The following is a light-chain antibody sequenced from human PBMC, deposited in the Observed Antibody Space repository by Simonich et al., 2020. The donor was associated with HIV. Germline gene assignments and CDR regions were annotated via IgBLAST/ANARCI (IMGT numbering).Light chain of an antibody. V-gene: IGKV3-11*01. Sequence: EIVLTQSPATLSLSPGERATLSCSASQSVSGYLAWYQQKPGQAPRRLIYDASNRATGIPARFIGSGAGTDFTLTISRLEPEDFAVYYCQQRSNWPLFGGGTKVEIK. CDR1: QSVSGY. CDR3: QQRSNWPL. J-gene: IGKJ4*01. CDR2: DAS.